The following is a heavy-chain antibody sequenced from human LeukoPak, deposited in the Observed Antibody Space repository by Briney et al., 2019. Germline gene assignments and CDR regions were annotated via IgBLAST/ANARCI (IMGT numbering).Heavy chain of an antibody. CDR2: IYYSGST. CDR1: GGSISSYY. Sequence: SETLSLTCTVSGGSISSYYWSWIRQPPGKGLEWIGYIYYSGSTNYNPSLKSRVTISVDTSKNQFSLKLSSVTAADTAVYYCARGPPNWGYDYWGQGTLVTVSS. J-gene: IGHJ4*02. CDR3: ARGPPNWGYDY. V-gene: IGHV4-59*01. D-gene: IGHD7-27*01.